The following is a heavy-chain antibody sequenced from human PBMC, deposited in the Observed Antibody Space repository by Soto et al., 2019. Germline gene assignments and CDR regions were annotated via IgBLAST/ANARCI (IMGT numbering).Heavy chain of an antibody. D-gene: IGHD3-16*02. CDR2: ISGSGGST. J-gene: IGHJ4*02. CDR3: AKGGGGLHLGELSSR. V-gene: IGHV3-23*01. Sequence: EVQLLESGGGLVQPGGSLRLSCAASGFTFSSYAMSWVRQAPGKGLEWVSAISGSGGSTYYADSVKGRFTISRDNSKNTLYLQMNSLRAEDTAVDYCAKGGGGLHLGELSSRGGQGTLVTVSS. CDR1: GFTFSSYA.